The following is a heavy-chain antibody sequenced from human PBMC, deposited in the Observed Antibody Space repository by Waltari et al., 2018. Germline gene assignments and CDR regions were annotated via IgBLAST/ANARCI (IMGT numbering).Heavy chain of an antibody. CDR2: IKQDGSEK. D-gene: IGHD1-26*01. V-gene: IGHV3-7*01. Sequence: EVQLVESGGGLVQPGGSLRLSCAASGFTLSSYWLSWVRQAPGKGLEWVANIKQDGSEKYYVDSVKGRFTISRDNAKNSLYLQMNSLRAEDTAVYYCARGAGALAFDIWGQGTMVTVSS. J-gene: IGHJ3*02. CDR1: GFTLSSYW. CDR3: ARGAGALAFDI.